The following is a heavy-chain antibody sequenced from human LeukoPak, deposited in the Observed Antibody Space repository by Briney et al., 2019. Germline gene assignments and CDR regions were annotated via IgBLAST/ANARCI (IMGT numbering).Heavy chain of an antibody. CDR3: ARDRGDYIRTGTQFDY. V-gene: IGHV4-39*07. CDR2: IYYSGRT. CDR1: AVSISSTTYY. J-gene: IGHJ4*02. D-gene: IGHD1-14*01. Sequence: SKTLSLTCSVSAVSISSTTYYWGWIRQPPGKGLEWIGSIYYSGRTYYNPSLRSRLTISADTSKNQFSLKLSSVTAADTAVYYCARDRGDYIRTGTQFDYWGQGALVTVSS.